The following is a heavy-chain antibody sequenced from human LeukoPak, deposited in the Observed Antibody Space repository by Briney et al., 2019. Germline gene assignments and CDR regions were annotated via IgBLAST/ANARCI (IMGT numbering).Heavy chain of an antibody. CDR3: ARKMVRGVMSSIDY. CDR1: GFTFSSYS. CDR2: ISSSSSTI. V-gene: IGHV3-48*01. Sequence: GGSLRLSCAASGFTFSSYSMNWVRQAPGKGLEWVSYISSSSSTIYYADSVEGRFTISRDNAKNSLYLQMNSLRAEDTAVYYCARKMVRGVMSSIDYWGQGTLVTVSS. J-gene: IGHJ4*02. D-gene: IGHD3-10*01.